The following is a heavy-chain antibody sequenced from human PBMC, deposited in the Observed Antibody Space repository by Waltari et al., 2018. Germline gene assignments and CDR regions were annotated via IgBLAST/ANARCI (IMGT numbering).Heavy chain of an antibody. J-gene: IGHJ4*02. CDR3: ARVGAYGSGSYSMYYFDY. CDR2: IYHSGST. D-gene: IGHD3-10*01. Sequence: QVQLQESGPGLVKPSETLSLTCAVSGYSISSGYYRGWIRQPPGKGLEWIGSIYHSGSTYYNPSLKSRVTISVDTSKNQFSLKLSSVTAADTAVYYCARVGAYGSGSYSMYYFDYWGQGTLVTVSS. V-gene: IGHV4-38-2*01. CDR1: GYSISSGYY.